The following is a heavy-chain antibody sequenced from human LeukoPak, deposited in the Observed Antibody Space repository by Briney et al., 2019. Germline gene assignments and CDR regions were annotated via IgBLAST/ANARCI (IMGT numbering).Heavy chain of an antibody. CDR2: ISAYNGNT. V-gene: IGHV1-18*01. D-gene: IGHD3-22*01. CDR1: GYTFTSYG. CDR3: ARESSGYSPDDY. J-gene: IGHJ4*02. Sequence: ASVTVSCKASGYTFTSYGISWVRQAPGQGLEWMGWISAYNGNTNYAQKLQGRVTMTTDTSTSTAYMELRSLRSDDTAVYYCARESSGYSPDDYWGQGTLVTVSS.